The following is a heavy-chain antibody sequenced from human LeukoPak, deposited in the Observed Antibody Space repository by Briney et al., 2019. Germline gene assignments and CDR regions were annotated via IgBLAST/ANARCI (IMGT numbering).Heavy chain of an antibody. V-gene: IGHV2-5*02. D-gene: IGHD3-22*01. J-gene: IGHJ4*02. CDR2: IYWDDDR. CDR1: GFSLNTRGVG. CDR3: AHRKNYYDSSVFDN. Sequence: SGPTLVNPTQTLTLTCTFSGFSLNTRGVGVGWIRQPPGRAPVWLALIYWDDDRRYSPSLKSRLTITKDTSKNQVVLTITNMDPVDTATYFCAHRKNYYDSSVFDNWGQGTLVTVSS.